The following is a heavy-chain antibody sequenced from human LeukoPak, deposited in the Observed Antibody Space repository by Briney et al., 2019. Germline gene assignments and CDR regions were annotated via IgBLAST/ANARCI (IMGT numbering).Heavy chain of an antibody. V-gene: IGHV4-59*01. CDR1: GGSISSYY. J-gene: IGHJ4*02. Sequence: PSETLSLTCTVSGGSISSYYWSWIRQPPGRGLEWIGYIYYSGSTNYNPSLASRVTMSVDTSRAQFFLRLSPVTAADTAIYYCASRPADTTWYGVFDYWSQGTLVTVSS. CDR2: IYYSGST. CDR3: ASRPADTTWYGVFDY. D-gene: IGHD3-10*01.